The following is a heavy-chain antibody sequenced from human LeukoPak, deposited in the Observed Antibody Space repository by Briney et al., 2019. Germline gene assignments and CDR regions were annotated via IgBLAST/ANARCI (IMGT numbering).Heavy chain of an antibody. CDR1: GFTFISYS. Sequence: GGSLRLSCAASGFTFISYSMNWVRQAPGKGLEWVSSISSSSSYVYYADSVKGRFTISRDNAENSLYLQMNSLRAEDTAVYYCARDMRTGDFWSGYSDYWGQGTLVTVSS. V-gene: IGHV3-21*01. CDR3: ARDMRTGDFWSGYSDY. J-gene: IGHJ4*02. D-gene: IGHD3-3*01. CDR2: ISSSSSYV.